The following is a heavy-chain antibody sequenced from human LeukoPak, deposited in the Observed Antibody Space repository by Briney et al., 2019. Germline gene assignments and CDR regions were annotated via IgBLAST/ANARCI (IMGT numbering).Heavy chain of an antibody. J-gene: IGHJ4*02. Sequence: GGSLRLSCAASGFTFSSYAMSWVRQAPGKGLGWVSSIGSTGTDRYYADSVKGRFTISRDNAKNSLYLQMNSLRAEDTAVYYCATETNGRHYDYWGQGTVLTVSS. CDR2: IGSTGTDR. CDR1: GFTFSSYA. CDR3: ATETNGRHYDY. D-gene: IGHD1-14*01. V-gene: IGHV3-21*01.